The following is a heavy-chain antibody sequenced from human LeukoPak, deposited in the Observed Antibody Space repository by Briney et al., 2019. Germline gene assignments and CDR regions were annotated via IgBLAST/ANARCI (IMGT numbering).Heavy chain of an antibody. J-gene: IGHJ4*02. CDR3: AKDRDPNSGYG. CDR1: GFTFSSYG. CDR2: ISGSGGST. V-gene: IGHV3-23*01. D-gene: IGHD5-12*01. Sequence: GGTLRLSCAASGFTFSSYGMSWVRQAPGKGLEWVSAISGSGGSTYYADSVKGRFTISRDNSKNTLYLQMNSLRAEDTAVYYCAKDRDPNSGYGWGQGTLVTVSS.